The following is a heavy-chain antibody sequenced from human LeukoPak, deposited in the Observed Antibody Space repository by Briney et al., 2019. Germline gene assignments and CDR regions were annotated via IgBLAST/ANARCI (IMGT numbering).Heavy chain of an antibody. CDR2: ISGSGEMT. D-gene: IGHD4-23*01. Sequence: GGSLRLSCAASGFNFRDSAMIWVRQAPGKGLEWVSGISGSGEMTYYADSVKGRFTISRDNSENTLYLQMNSLRADDTAVYYCVKDRRYAGNSALSWFDPWGQGTLVTVSS. CDR1: GFNFRDSA. J-gene: IGHJ5*02. CDR3: VKDRRYAGNSALSWFDP. V-gene: IGHV3-23*01.